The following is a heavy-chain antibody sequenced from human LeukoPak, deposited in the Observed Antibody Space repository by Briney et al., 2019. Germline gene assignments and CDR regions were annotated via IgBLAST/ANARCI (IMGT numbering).Heavy chain of an antibody. J-gene: IGHJ4*02. CDR3: ATGFLGSRRHFDY. CDR2: IIPILGIA. CDR1: GGTFSSYT. D-gene: IGHD2/OR15-2a*01. Sequence: ASVKVTCKASGGTFSSYTISWVRQAPGQGLEWMGRIIPILGIANYAQKFQGRVTITAVKSTSTAYMELSSLRSEDTAVYYCATGFLGSRRHFDYWGQGTLVTVSS. V-gene: IGHV1-69*02.